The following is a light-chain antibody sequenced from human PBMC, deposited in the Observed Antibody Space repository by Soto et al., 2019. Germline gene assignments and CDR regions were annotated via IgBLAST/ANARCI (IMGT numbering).Light chain of an antibody. V-gene: IGLV2-23*01. CDR1: SSDVGSYNL. CDR3: CSYAGSSTYVV. Sequence: QSALTQPASVSGSPGQSITISCTGTSSDVGSYNLVSWYQQHPGKAPKLMIYEGSKRPSGVSNRFSGSKSGNTASLTISGLQAEDEADDSCCSYAGSSTYVVFGGGTKLTVL. CDR2: EGS. J-gene: IGLJ2*01.